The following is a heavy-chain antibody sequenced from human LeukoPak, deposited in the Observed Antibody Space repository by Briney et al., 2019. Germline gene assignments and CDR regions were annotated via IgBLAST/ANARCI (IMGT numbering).Heavy chain of an antibody. J-gene: IGHJ4*02. D-gene: IGHD3-16*01. Sequence: SETLSLTCTVSGGSISSYCWSWIRQPPGKGLEWIGYIYYSGSTNYNPSLKSRVTISVDTSKNQFSLKLSSVTAADTAVYYCARDPWGEKYFDYWGQGTPVTVSS. CDR1: GGSISSYC. V-gene: IGHV4-59*01. CDR3: ARDPWGEKYFDY. CDR2: IYYSGST.